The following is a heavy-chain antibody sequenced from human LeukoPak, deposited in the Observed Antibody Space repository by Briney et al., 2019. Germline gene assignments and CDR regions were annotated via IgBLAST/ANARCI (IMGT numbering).Heavy chain of an antibody. D-gene: IGHD2-15*01. CDR2: IRQDGTEK. V-gene: IGHV3-7*01. J-gene: IGHJ4*02. CDR3: TRDTGCPGGTCYSFYDY. Sequence: GGSLRLSCAASGFTFSNYWMTWVRQAPGKGLEWVANIRQDGTEKYYVDSVKGRFTISRDNAENSLYLQMNSLRAEDTAVYYCTRDTGCPGGTCYSFYDYWGQGTLVTVSS. CDR1: GFTFSNYW.